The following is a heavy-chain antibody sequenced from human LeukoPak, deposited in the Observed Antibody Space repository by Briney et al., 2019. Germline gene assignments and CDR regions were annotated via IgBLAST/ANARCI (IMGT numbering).Heavy chain of an antibody. V-gene: IGHV4-34*01. CDR1: GGSFSGYY. J-gene: IGHJ4*02. CDR3: ARVLWFGELSTRSPFDY. D-gene: IGHD3-10*01. CDR2: INHSGST. Sequence: PSETLSLTCPVYGGSFSGYYWSWIRQPPGKGLEWIGEINHSGSTNYNPSLKSRVTISVDTSKNQFSLKLSSVTAADTAVYYCARVLWFGELSTRSPFDYWGQGTLVTVSS.